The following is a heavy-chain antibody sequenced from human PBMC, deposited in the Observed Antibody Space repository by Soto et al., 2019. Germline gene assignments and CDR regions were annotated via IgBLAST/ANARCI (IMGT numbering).Heavy chain of an antibody. CDR3: ARARSRYCSSTSCDGYWFDP. CDR1: GFTFSDYY. J-gene: IGHJ5*02. CDR2: ISSSGSTV. D-gene: IGHD2-2*01. Sequence: GGSLRLSCAASGFTFSDYYMTWIRQAPGKGLEWLSYISSSGSTVNYVDSVKGRFTISRDNAKNSLYLQMNSLRVEDTAVYYCARARSRYCSSTSCDGYWFDPWGQGTLVTVSS. V-gene: IGHV3-11*01.